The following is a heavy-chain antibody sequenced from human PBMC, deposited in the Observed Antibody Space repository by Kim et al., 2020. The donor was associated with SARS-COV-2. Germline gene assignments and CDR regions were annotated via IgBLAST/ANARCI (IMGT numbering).Heavy chain of an antibody. Sequence: GGSLRLSCLASGFTFGHYAMHWVRQAPGKGLEYVSSINSRGSRFFYADSVEGRFTVFRDNSRYTQSLQMSSLRAEDSGVYYCVTDLLRFPTAEYFYGLEVWGQGTTVTVSS. D-gene: IGHD3-9*01. J-gene: IGHJ6*02. CDR2: INSRGSRF. CDR3: VTDLLRFPTAEYFYGLEV. V-gene: IGHV3-64D*09. CDR1: GFTFGHYA.